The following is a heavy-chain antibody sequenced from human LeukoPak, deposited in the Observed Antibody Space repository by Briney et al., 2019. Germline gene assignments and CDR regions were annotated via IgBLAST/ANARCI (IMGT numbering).Heavy chain of an antibody. CDR3: ARGYTGIVLMN. CDR2: IIPIFGTA. Sequence: SVKVSCKASGGTFNSYAISWVRQAPGQGLEWMGRIIPIFGTANYAQKFQGRVTITTDESTSTVYMELSSLRSEDTAVYYCARGYTGIVLMNWGQGTLVTVFS. CDR1: GGTFNSYA. D-gene: IGHD2-8*01. V-gene: IGHV1-69*05. J-gene: IGHJ4*02.